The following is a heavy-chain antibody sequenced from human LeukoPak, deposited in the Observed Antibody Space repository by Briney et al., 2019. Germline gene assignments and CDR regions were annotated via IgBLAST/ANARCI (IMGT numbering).Heavy chain of an antibody. J-gene: IGHJ6*03. CDR2: IYYSGST. CDR3: ARDRPDSGNYYYYMDV. D-gene: IGHD6-25*01. V-gene: IGHV4-59*11. CDR1: GGSISSHY. Sequence: SETLSLTCTVSGGSISSHYWSWIRQPPGKGLEWIGYIYYSGSTNYNPSLKSRVTISVDTSKNQFSLKLSSVTAADTAVYYCARDRPDSGNYYYYMDVWGKGTTVTVSS.